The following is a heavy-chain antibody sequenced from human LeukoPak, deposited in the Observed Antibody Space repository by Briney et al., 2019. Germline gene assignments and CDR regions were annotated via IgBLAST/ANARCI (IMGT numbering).Heavy chain of an antibody. CDR3: ARGQDDFWSASVAYYYYHYYMDV. J-gene: IGHJ6*03. CDR1: GFTFSSYA. V-gene: IGHV3-30*04. Sequence: EPGGSLRLSCAASGFTFSSYAMHWVRQAPGKGLEWVAVISYDGSNKYYADSVKGRFTISRDNSKNTLYLEMNSLRAEDTAVYYCARGQDDFWSASVAYYYYHYYMDVWGKGTTVTVSS. CDR2: ISYDGSNK. D-gene: IGHD3-3*01.